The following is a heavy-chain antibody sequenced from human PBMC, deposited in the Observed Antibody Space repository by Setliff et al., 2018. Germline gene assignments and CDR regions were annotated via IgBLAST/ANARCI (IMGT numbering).Heavy chain of an antibody. CDR2: IRYDGSNK. CDR1: GFTLSSYG. CDR3: ANSMPNYYDSSGYYSGSLSDAFDI. V-gene: IGHV3-30*02. Sequence: GGSLRFSCAASGFTLSSYGMRWVRQAPGKGLEWVAFIRYDGSNKYYADSVKGRFTISRDNSKNTLYLQMNSLRAEDTAVYYCANSMPNYYDSSGYYSGSLSDAFDIWGQGTMVTVSS. J-gene: IGHJ3*02. D-gene: IGHD3-22*01.